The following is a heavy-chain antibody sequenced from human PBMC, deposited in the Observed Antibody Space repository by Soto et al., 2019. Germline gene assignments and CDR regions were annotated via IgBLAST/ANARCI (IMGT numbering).Heavy chain of an antibody. CDR3: GYRDYTSWLDP. CDR1: GFTFSSYW. J-gene: IGHJ5*02. V-gene: IGHV3-7*01. Sequence: EVQLVESGGGLVQPGGSLRLSCSGSGFTFSSYWMTWVRQAPGKGLEWVANINQDGSEKHYVDSVKGRFTISRDNGQNSLYLRMDSLRVEDTGVYYCGYRDYTSWLDPWGQGTLVTVSS. D-gene: IGHD2-2*02. CDR2: INQDGSEK.